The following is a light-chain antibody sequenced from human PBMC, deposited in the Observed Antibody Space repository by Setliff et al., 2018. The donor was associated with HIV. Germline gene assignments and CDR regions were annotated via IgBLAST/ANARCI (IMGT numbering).Light chain of an antibody. J-gene: IGKJ1*01. CDR2: GAS. CDR3: LQYNDWPRT. CDR1: QSVNNN. V-gene: IGKV3-15*01. Sequence: EVVMTQSPVTLSVFPGQRATLSCRASQSVNNNLAWYQQKPGQAPRLLTYGASARATGLPARFSVSGSGTEFTHTITGLQSEDFAIYYCLQYNDWPRTFGQGTKVDIK.